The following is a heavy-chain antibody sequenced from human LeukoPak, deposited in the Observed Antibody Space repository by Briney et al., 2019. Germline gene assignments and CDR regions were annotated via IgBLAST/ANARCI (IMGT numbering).Heavy chain of an antibody. D-gene: IGHD1-14*01. CDR2: INQGGSDK. Sequence: GGSLRLSCAASGFTFSGHWMSWVSQAPGKGLEWVANINQGGSDKYYVDSVKGRFTISRGNANNLLYLQMNSLRGEDTAVYYCTRDRSRAEDDWGQGTLVTVSS. CDR3: TRDRSRAEDD. CDR1: GFTFSGHW. V-gene: IGHV3-7*01. J-gene: IGHJ4*02.